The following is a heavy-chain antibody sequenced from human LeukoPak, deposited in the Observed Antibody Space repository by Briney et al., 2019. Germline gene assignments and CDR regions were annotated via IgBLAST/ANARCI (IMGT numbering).Heavy chain of an antibody. CDR3: AKDFRVGYSAHFDY. CDR2: IYENGGTT. CDR1: GFTFNTYW. J-gene: IGHJ4*02. D-gene: IGHD2-21*01. Sequence: GGSLRLSCAASGFTFNTYWMSWVRQAPEKGLEFVSGIYENGGTTYYADSVKGRFSISRDNSKNTLYLQMDSLRGEDTAVYYCAKDFRVGYSAHFDYWGQGALVTVSS. V-gene: IGHV3-23*01.